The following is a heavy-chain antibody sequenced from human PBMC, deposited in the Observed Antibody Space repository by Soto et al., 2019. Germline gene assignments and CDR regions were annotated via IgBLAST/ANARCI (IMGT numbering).Heavy chain of an antibody. CDR2: INPKSGAT. D-gene: IGHD4-17*01. J-gene: IGHJ6*02. Sequence: ASVKVSCKAPGFRFTGHGLHWVRQAPGQGLQWMGWINPKSGATDYAQKFQGRVTMTREMSTNTAYLELSGLRSDDTADDTAVYYCAKANYGDYDYLRYVLVVFGQGSTVTVSS. CDR3: VYYCAKANYGDYDYLRYVLVV. CDR1: GFRFTGHG. V-gene: IGHV1-2*02.